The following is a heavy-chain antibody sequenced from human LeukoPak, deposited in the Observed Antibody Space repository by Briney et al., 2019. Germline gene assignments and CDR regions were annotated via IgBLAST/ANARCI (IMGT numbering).Heavy chain of an antibody. V-gene: IGHV1-69*04. CDR3: ARDQTPDYDRTGFDY. CDR1: GGTFSSYA. D-gene: IGHD3-22*01. Sequence: SVRVSCKASGGTFSSYAISWVRQAPGQGLEWMGRIIPILGIANYAQKFQGRVTITADKSTSTAYMELSSLRSEDTAVYYCARDQTPDYDRTGFDYWGQGTLVTVSS. J-gene: IGHJ4*02. CDR2: IIPILGIA.